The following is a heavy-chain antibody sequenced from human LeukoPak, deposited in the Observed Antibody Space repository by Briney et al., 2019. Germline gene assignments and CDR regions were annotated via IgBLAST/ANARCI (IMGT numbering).Heavy chain of an antibody. CDR3: ARGGGTMVRGVIILDAFDI. Sequence: SETLSLTCAVSGGSISSSNWWSWVRQPPGKGLEWIGEIYHSGSTYYNPSLKSQVTISVDRSKNQFSLKLSSVTAADTAVYYCARGGGTMVRGVIILDAFDIWGQGTMVTVSS. CDR1: GGSISSSNW. J-gene: IGHJ3*02. D-gene: IGHD3-10*01. CDR2: IYHSGST. V-gene: IGHV4-4*02.